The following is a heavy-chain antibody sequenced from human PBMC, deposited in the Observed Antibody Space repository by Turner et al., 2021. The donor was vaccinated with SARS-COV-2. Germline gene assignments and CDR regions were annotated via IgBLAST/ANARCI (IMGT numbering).Heavy chain of an antibody. CDR3: ARDHRPVVVPAAKRAGSYYYGMDV. J-gene: IGHJ6*02. CDR2: ISSSSSYI. D-gene: IGHD2-2*01. Sequence: EVQLVESGGGLVKPGGSPRLSCAASGFTFSSYSMNWVRQAPGKGLEWVSSISSSSSYIYYADSVKGRFTISRDNAKNSLYLQMNSLRAEDTAVYYCARDHRPVVVPAAKRAGSYYYGMDVWGQGTTVTVSS. CDR1: GFTFSSYS. V-gene: IGHV3-21*01.